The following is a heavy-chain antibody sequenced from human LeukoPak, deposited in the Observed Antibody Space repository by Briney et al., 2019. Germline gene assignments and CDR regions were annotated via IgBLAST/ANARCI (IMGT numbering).Heavy chain of an antibody. Sequence: SETLSLTCTVSGVSISSSNSYWGWIPQPPGKGLVWIGCIYYSGNTYYNASLKSQLSISIDTSKNQFSLKLTSVTAADTAVYYCARQTGSGLFILPGGQGTLVTVSS. CDR3: ARQTGSGLFILP. CDR2: IYYSGNT. CDR1: GVSISSSNSY. V-gene: IGHV4-39*01. J-gene: IGHJ4*02. D-gene: IGHD3/OR15-3a*01.